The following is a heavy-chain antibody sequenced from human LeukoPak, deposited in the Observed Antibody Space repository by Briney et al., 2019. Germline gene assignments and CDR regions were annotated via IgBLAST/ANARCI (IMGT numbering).Heavy chain of an antibody. D-gene: IGHD3-10*01. CDR2: IYSGDRT. CDR3: ARDRKYLYYGMEV. J-gene: IGHJ6*02. Sequence: GGSLRLSCVASGFSVSDIYMNWVRQAPGKGLEWLSVIYSGDRTYYADSVKDRFTISRDISKNTVYLQMDNLRAEDTAVYYCARDRKYLYYGMEVWGQGTTVTVSS. CDR1: GFSVSDIY. V-gene: IGHV3-66*01.